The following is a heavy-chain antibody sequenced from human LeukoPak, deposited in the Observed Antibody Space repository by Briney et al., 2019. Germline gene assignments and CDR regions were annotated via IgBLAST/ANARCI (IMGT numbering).Heavy chain of an antibody. CDR2: IYTRGSA. J-gene: IGHJ5*01. Sequence: PSVTLSLTCTVSGGSISSGSHYWTWIRQPAGKGLEWIGRIYTRGSANYNPSLESRVTISVDTSKSQFSLKLDSVTAADTAVYYCARGGSGSSNWFDSWGQGTLVTVSS. V-gene: IGHV4-61*02. CDR1: GGSISSGSHY. D-gene: IGHD3-3*01. CDR3: ARGGSGSSNWFDS.